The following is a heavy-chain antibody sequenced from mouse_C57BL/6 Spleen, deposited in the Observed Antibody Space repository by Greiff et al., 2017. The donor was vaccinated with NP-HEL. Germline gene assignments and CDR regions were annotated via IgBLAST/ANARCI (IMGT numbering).Heavy chain of an antibody. CDR2: IYPRSGNT. V-gene: IGHV1-81*01. CDR3: ARWGVDAMDY. CDR1: GYTFTSYG. Sequence: QVQLQQSGAELARPGASVKLSCKASGYTFTSYGISWVKQRTGQGLEWIGEIYPRSGNTYYNEKFKGKATLTADKSSSTAYMDLRSLTSEDSAVYFCARWGVDAMDYWGQGTSVTVSS. J-gene: IGHJ4*01. D-gene: IGHD1-1*01.